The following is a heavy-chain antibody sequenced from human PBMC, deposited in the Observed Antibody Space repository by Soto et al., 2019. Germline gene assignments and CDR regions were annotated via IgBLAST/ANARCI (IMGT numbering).Heavy chain of an antibody. D-gene: IGHD6-6*01. J-gene: IGHJ4*02. CDR2: INSDGTIT. V-gene: IGHV3-74*01. CDR1: GFTFSSYW. CDR3: ARDLYGLKQLVGY. Sequence: PGGSLRLSCAASGFTFSSYWMYWVRQAPGKGLVWVSRINSDGTITNYADSVKGRFTISRDNAKNTVYLQMNSLRAEDTAVYYCARDLYGLKQLVGYWGQGTLVTVSS.